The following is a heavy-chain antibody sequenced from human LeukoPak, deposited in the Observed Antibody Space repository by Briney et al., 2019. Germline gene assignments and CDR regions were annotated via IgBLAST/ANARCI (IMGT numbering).Heavy chain of an antibody. J-gene: IGHJ6*02. D-gene: IGHD6-13*01. Sequence: ASVKVSCKASGYTFTSYYMHWVRQAPGQGLEWMGIINPSGGSTSYAQKFQGRVTMTRDTSTSTVYMELSSLRSEDTAVYYCARDRIAAAGTGYYYYGMDVWGQGTTVTVSS. CDR2: INPSGGST. CDR1: GYTFTSYY. V-gene: IGHV1-46*01. CDR3: ARDRIAAAGTGYYYYGMDV.